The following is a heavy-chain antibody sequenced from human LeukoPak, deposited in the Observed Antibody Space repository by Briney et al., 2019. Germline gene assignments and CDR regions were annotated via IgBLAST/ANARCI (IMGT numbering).Heavy chain of an antibody. J-gene: IGHJ6*03. CDR3: ARVYSGPYYYYYYMDV. Sequence: SETLSLTCTVSGGSISSYYWSWIRQPAGKGLEWIGRIYTSGSTNYNPSLKSRVTMSVDTSKNQFSLKLSSVTAADTAVYYCARVYSGPYYYYYYMDVWGKGTTVTVSS. V-gene: IGHV4-4*07. D-gene: IGHD4-11*01. CDR1: GGSISSYY. CDR2: IYTSGST.